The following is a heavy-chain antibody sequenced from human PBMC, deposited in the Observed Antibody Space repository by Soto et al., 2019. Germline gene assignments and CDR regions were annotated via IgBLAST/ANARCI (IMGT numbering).Heavy chain of an antibody. V-gene: IGHV3-7*03. D-gene: IGHD1-26*01. J-gene: IGHJ4*02. CDR1: GFTFRNYW. CDR2: IKEDGSEK. Sequence: GGSLRLSCAASGFTFRNYWMTWVRQAPGKGLEWVANIKEDGSEKYHVDSLKGRFTISRDNAKNSLYLQMKSLRVDDTAVYYCARSMEGASDYWGQGILVTVSS. CDR3: ARSMEGASDY.